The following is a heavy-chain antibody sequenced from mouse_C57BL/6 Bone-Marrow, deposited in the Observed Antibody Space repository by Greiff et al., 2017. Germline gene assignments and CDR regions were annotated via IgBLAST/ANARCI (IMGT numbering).Heavy chain of an antibody. CDR2: IHPNSGST. J-gene: IGHJ1*03. D-gene: IGHD1-1*01. Sequence: QFQLQQPGAELVKPGASVTLSCKASGYTFTSYWMHWVKQRPGQGLEWIGMIHPNSGSTNYNEKFKSKATLTVDKSSSTAYMQLSSLTSEDSAVYYCARVHYYGSSYWYFDVWGTGTTVTVSS. CDR3: ARVHYYGSSYWYFDV. CDR1: GYTFTSYW. V-gene: IGHV1-64*01.